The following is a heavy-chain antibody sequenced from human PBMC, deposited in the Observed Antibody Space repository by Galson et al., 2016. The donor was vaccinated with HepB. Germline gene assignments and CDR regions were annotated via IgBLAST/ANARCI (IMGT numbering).Heavy chain of an antibody. CDR1: GFTFSNHG. J-gene: IGHJ4*02. CDR2: IWYDGSKK. D-gene: IGHD2/OR15-2a*01. CDR3: ARRHEYCPPVGCSVDY. Sequence: SLRLSCAASGFTFSNHGMHWVRQAPGKGLEWVAVIWYDGSKKHYADSVKGRFTISRDNSNSMLFLQMSSLRADDTAVYYCARRHEYCPPVGCSVDYWGQGTLVSVSS. V-gene: IGHV3-33*01.